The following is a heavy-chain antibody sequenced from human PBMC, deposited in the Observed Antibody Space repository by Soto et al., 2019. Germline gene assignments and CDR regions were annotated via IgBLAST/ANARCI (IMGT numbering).Heavy chain of an antibody. J-gene: IGHJ4*02. V-gene: IGHV3-33*01. Sequence: QVQLVESGGGVVQPGRSLRLSCAASGFTFSSYGMHWVRQAPGKGLEWVAVIWYDGSNKYYADSVKGRFTISRDNSKNTLYLQMNSLRAEDTAVYYCARGGRGQQLTNFFFDYWGQGTLVTVSS. CDR3: ARGGRGQQLTNFFFDY. D-gene: IGHD6-13*01. CDR2: IWYDGSNK. CDR1: GFTFSSYG.